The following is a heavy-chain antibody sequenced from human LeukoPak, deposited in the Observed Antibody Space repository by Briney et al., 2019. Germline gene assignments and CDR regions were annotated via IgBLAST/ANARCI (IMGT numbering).Heavy chain of an antibody. D-gene: IGHD5/OR15-5a*01. V-gene: IGHV3-23*01. CDR1: GVSFSTHD. CDR2: ISRSGDGT. Sequence: GGSLRLSCAASGVSFSTHDMSWVRQAPGKGLEWVSAISRSGDGTTYADSVKGRFTISRDNSKNTLFLQMNSLRAEDTAIYYCARAVGLWYFALWGRGSLVTVSS. J-gene: IGHJ2*01. CDR3: ARAVGLWYFAL.